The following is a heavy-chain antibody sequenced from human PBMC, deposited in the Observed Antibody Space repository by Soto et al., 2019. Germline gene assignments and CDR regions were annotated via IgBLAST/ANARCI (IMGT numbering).Heavy chain of an antibody. CDR3: AAHSGSTYGPLDD. J-gene: IGHJ4*02. D-gene: IGHD3-10*01. CDR2: IYHSGST. Sequence: SETLCLTCAVSGGSIISSNWWTWVRQPPGKGLEWIGEIYHSGSTNYNPSLKSRVTISVDKWKNQFSLQLRSMTAADTAVYYCAAHSGSTYGPLDDWGQGTQVTVSS. CDR1: GGSIISSNW. V-gene: IGHV4-4*02.